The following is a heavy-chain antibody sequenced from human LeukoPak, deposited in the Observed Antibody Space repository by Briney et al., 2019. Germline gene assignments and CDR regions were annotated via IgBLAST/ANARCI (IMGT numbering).Heavy chain of an antibody. J-gene: IGHJ3*02. CDR2: IYPGGSDT. Sequence: GESLKISCKGSGHSFTSYWIGWVRQMPGKGLELMGIIYPGGSDTRYSPSFQGHVTISADKSISSAYLQWSSLKASDTAMYYCARDGGLNTRDAFDIWGQGTMVSVSS. V-gene: IGHV5-51*01. D-gene: IGHD2-2*02. CDR1: GHSFTSYW. CDR3: ARDGGLNTRDAFDI.